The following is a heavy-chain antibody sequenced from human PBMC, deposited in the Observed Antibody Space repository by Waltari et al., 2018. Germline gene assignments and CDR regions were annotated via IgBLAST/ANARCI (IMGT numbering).Heavy chain of an antibody. CDR1: EYTLGGFS. CDR3: RLMGRNIVLAGASPSYYSYMDV. V-gene: IGHV1-24*01. J-gene: IGHJ6*03. Sequence: QVQVVQSGAEVMKPGASVKVSCKVSEYTLGGFSIHWVRQLPGKGLEWIGLFDPGDEETTSARKFLGRVTMTEDTSTDTAYMELSSLRSEDTAVYFCRLMGRNIVLAGASPSYYSYMDVWGRGTSVTVSS. CDR2: FDPGDEET. D-gene: IGHD2-15*01.